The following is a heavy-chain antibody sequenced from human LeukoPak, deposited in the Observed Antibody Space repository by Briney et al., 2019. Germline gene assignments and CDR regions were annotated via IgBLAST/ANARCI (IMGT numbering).Heavy chain of an antibody. CDR3: ARQVAIAGIGYNWLDP. Sequence: PSETLSLTCAVYGGSFSGYYWSWIRQPPGKGLEWIGEINHSGSTNYNPSLKSRVTISVDTSKNQFSLKLSSVTAADTAVYYCARQVAIAGIGYNWLDPWGQGTLVTVSS. CDR1: GGSFSGYY. J-gene: IGHJ5*02. CDR2: INHSGST. V-gene: IGHV4-34*01. D-gene: IGHD6-13*01.